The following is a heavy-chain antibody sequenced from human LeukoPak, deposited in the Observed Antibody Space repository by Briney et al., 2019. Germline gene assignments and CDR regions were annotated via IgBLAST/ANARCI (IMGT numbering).Heavy chain of an antibody. J-gene: IGHJ4*02. Sequence: SETLSLTCTVSGGSFSTSHWNWVRQSPKKGLEWIGNVDYSGTTKYNPSLRSRVTLSLDTSKNQFSLKLRSVTAADTALYYCTRGYYEPFDRWGQGTLVTVSS. V-gene: IGHV4-59*01. CDR2: VDYSGTT. D-gene: IGHD3-22*01. CDR1: GGSFSTSH. CDR3: TRGYYEPFDR.